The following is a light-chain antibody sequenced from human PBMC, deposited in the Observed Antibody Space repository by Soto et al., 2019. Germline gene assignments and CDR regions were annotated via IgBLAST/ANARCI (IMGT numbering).Light chain of an antibody. V-gene: IGKV1-6*01. CDR2: GAS. J-gene: IGKJ1*01. CDR1: QGSRND. Sequence: AIQMTQSPSSLSASVGDRVTITCRASQGSRNDLGWYQQKAGRAPKLLIYGASSLQSGVPSRFSGSGSGTDFTLSISSLQPEDFATYYCLQDHNYPLTFGQGTKVEIK. CDR3: LQDHNYPLT.